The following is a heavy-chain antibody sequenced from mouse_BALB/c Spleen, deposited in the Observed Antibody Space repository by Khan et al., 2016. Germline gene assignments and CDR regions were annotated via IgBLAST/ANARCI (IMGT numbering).Heavy chain of an antibody. CDR1: GYTFTSYW. Sequence: QVQLQQSGAELARPGASVKLSCKASGYTFTSYWMQWVKQRPGQGLEWIGAIYPGDGDTRYNQKFKGKATLTADKSSSTAYMQLSSLASEDSAVYYCARRGYGNYWDYFDYWGQGTTLTVSS. CDR2: IYPGDGDT. J-gene: IGHJ2*01. D-gene: IGHD2-10*02. V-gene: IGHV1-87*01. CDR3: ARRGYGNYWDYFDY.